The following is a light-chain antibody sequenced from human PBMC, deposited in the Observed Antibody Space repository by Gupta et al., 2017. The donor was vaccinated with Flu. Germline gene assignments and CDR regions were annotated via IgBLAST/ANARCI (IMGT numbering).Light chain of an antibody. Sequence: GDGLRGYFASWYQQRPGQAPLLVIYGKNNRPSGIPDRFSGSNSGSTASLTIAGAQAEDAADYYCNSRDTTSNHDVFGPGTTVTVL. CDR3: NSRDTTSNHDV. CDR2: GKN. V-gene: IGLV3-19*01. J-gene: IGLJ1*01. CDR1: GLRGYF.